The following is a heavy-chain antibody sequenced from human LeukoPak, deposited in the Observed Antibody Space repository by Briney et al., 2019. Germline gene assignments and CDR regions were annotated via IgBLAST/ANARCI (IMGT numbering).Heavy chain of an antibody. V-gene: IGHV3-23*01. D-gene: IGHD3-3*01. CDR2: ISGSGGST. J-gene: IGHJ4*02. CDR1: GFTFSSYA. Sequence: GSLRLSCAASGFTFSSYAMSWVRQAPGKGLEWVSAISGSGGSTYYADSVKGRFTISRDNSKNTLYLQMNSLRAEDTAVYYCAKDLYYDFWSGYSCFDYWGQGTLVTVSS. CDR3: AKDLYYDFWSGYSCFDY.